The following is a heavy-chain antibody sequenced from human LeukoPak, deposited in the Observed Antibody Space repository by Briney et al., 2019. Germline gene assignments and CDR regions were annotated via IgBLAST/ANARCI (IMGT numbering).Heavy chain of an antibody. CDR3: ATPRLLSSSWYLGAFDI. J-gene: IGHJ3*02. CDR2: ISSSSSYI. CDR1: GFTFSSYS. V-gene: IGHV3-21*01. D-gene: IGHD6-13*01. Sequence: PGGSLRLSCAASGFTFSSYSMNWVRQAPGKGLEWVSSISSSSSYIYYADSVKGRFTISRDNAKNSLYLQMNSLRAEDTAVYYCATPRLLSSSWYLGAFDIWGQGTMVTVSS.